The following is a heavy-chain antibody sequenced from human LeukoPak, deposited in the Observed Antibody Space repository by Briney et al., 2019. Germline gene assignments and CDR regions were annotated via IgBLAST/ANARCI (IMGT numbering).Heavy chain of an antibody. CDR2: IYNSGST. CDR3: ARQTFGALYFDS. J-gene: IGHJ4*02. CDR1: GGAISRGSYY. D-gene: IGHD3-10*01. V-gene: IGHV4-61*02. Sequence: PSETLSLTCIVSGGAISRGSYYWNWIRQPAGKGLEWMGRIYNSGSTNYNPSLKSRLTISTDMSKNQFSLKLNSVTAADTAVYYCARQTFGALYFDSWGQGTLVIVSS.